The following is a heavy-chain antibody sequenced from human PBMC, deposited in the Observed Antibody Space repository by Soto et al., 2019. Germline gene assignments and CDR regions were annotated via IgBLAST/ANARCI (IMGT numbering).Heavy chain of an antibody. V-gene: IGHV1-3*01. CDR2: INAGNGNT. D-gene: IGHD5-12*01. CDR1: GYTFTSYA. J-gene: IGHJ6*02. CDR3: ARDIVATISHYYYGMDV. Sequence: ASVKVSCKASGYTFTSYAMHWVRQAPGQRLEWMGWINAGNGNTKYSQKFQGRVTITRDTSASTAYMELSSLSSEDTAVYYCARDIVATISHYYYGMDVWGQGTTVTVSS.